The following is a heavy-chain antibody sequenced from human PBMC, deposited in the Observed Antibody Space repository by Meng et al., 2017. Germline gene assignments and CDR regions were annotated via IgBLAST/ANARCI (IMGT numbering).Heavy chain of an antibody. J-gene: IGHJ5*02. Sequence: GSLRLSCTVSGGSISSYYWSWIRQPPGKGLEWIGYIYYSGSTNYNPSLKSRVTISVDTSKNQFSLKLSSVTAADTAVYSCARVSVGWESWFDPWGQGTLVTVSS. CDR1: GGSISSYY. CDR2: IYYSGST. D-gene: IGHD3-16*01. V-gene: IGHV4-59*01. CDR3: ARVSVGWESWFDP.